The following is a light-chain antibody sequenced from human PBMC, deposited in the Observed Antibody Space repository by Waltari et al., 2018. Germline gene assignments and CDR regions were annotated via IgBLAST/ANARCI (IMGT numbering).Light chain of an antibody. CDR3: QSYDSNLSGLV. V-gene: IGLV1-40*01. CDR2: GNT. J-gene: IGLJ1*01. CDR1: SSNIGAPYE. Sequence: QSVLTQTPSVSGAPGQRVTISCTGSSSNIGAPYEVHWYQHVPGTAPKVLIYGNTNRPSGVPDRFSASKSGTSASLAITGLQAEDEGYYYCQSYDSNLSGLVFGTGTKVTVL.